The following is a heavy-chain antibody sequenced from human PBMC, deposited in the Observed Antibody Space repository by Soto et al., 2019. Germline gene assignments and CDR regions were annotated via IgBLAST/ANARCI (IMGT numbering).Heavy chain of an antibody. J-gene: IGHJ4*02. CDR3: AKDLCAYSSGSCYFDY. Sequence: PGGSLRFSCAASGFSFSSYVMSWVRQAPGKGLEWVSTISGSGSSTYYADSVKGRFTISRDNSKNTLYLQMNSLRAEDTAVYYCAKDLCAYSSGSCYFDYWGQGTLVTVSS. CDR1: GFSFSSYV. D-gene: IGHD6-19*01. CDR2: ISGSGSST. V-gene: IGHV3-23*01.